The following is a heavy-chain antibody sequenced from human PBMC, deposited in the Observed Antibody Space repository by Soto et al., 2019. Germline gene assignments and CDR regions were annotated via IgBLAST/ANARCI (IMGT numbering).Heavy chain of an antibody. CDR3: AKDVNWNYGLSV. CDR1: GFTFSSYA. CDR2: ISGSGGST. D-gene: IGHD1-7*01. J-gene: IGHJ4*02. Sequence: PGGSLRLSCAASGFTFSSYAMSWVRQAPGKGLEWVSAISGSGGSTYYADSVKGRFTISRDNSKDTLYLQMNSLRAEDTAVYYCAKDVNWNYGLSVWGQGTLVTVSS. V-gene: IGHV3-23*01.